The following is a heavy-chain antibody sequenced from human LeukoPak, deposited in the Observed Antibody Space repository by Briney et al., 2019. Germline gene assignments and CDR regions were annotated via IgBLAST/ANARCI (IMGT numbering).Heavy chain of an antibody. CDR2: IYYSGST. Sequence: PSQTLSLTCTVSGGSISSGDYYWSWIRQHPGTGLEWIGYIYYSGSTYYNPSLKSRVTMSLDTSKNQFSLKLSSVTAADTAVYYCAREGFCGGDCYLFDYWGQGTLVTVSS. D-gene: IGHD2-21*02. CDR1: GGSISSGDYY. CDR3: AREGFCGGDCYLFDY. J-gene: IGHJ4*02. V-gene: IGHV4-31*03.